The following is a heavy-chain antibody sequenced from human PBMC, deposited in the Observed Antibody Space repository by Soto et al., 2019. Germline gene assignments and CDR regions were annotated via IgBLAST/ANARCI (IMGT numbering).Heavy chain of an antibody. CDR1: VFTFISYW. CDR3: ARDTGYGDYSAY. V-gene: IGHV3-7*01. D-gene: IGHD4-17*01. CDR2: IKQDGSEK. Sequence: GWSLRLACACSVFTFISYWMRWVRQAPGKGLEWVANIKQDGSEKYYVDSVKGRFTISRDNAKNSLYLQMNSLRAEDSAVYYCARDTGYGDYSAYWGRGTLVTVSS. J-gene: IGHJ4*02.